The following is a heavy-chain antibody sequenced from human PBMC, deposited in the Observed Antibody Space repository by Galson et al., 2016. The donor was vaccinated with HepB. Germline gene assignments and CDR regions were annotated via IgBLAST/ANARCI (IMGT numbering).Heavy chain of an antibody. CDR1: EFTFSSYW. D-gene: IGHD6-19*01. J-gene: IGHJ4*02. V-gene: IGHV3-74*01. Sequence: SLRLSCAASEFTFSSYWMHWVRQAPGKGLVWVSRMNSDGSSTRYADSVKGQFTISRDNAKNTEYLQRNSLRAEDTAVYYCARVEEVAGRAFDFWGQGTLVTVSS. CDR2: MNSDGSST. CDR3: ARVEEVAGRAFDF.